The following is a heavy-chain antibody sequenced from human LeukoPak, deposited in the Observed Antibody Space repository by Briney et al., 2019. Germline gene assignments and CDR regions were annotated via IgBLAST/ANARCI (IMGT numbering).Heavy chain of an antibody. CDR1: GYTFTTNG. V-gene: IGHV1-18*01. D-gene: IGHD3-10*01. CDR3: ARELSYYGSGNYYQGRGYYFDY. Sequence: ASVKVSCKASGYTFTTNGISWVRQAPGQGLEWMGWISPYNGNTNYAEKVQGRITMTTDTYTRTVFMELGSLTSGDTAVYYCARELSYYGSGNYYQGRGYYFDYWGQGTLLTVSS. CDR2: ISPYNGNT. J-gene: IGHJ4*02.